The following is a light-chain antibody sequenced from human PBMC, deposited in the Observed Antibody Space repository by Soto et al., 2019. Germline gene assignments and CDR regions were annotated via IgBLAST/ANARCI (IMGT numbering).Light chain of an antibody. Sequence: NFMLTQPHSESESPGKTVTISCTRSSGSIASNYVQWYQQRPGSAPTTVIYEDNQRPSGVPDRFSGSIDSSSNSASLTISGLKTEYEADYYCQSYDSSNHWVFGGGTKVTVL. CDR1: SGSIASNY. CDR2: EDN. J-gene: IGLJ3*02. V-gene: IGLV6-57*03. CDR3: QSYDSSNHWV.